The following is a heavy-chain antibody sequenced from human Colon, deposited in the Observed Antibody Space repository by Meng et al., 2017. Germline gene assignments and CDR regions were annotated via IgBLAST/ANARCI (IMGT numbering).Heavy chain of an antibody. CDR2: ISSSSSYI. J-gene: IGHJ4*02. D-gene: IGHD3-16*01. CDR1: GFTFSSYS. V-gene: IGHV3-21*01. CDR3: ARVGAVITILDY. Sequence: GGSLRLSCAASGFTFSSYSMNWVRQAPGKGLEWVSSISSSSSYIYYADSVKGRFTISRDNAKNSLYLQMNSLRAEDTAVYYCARVGAVITILDYWGQGTLVTVSS.